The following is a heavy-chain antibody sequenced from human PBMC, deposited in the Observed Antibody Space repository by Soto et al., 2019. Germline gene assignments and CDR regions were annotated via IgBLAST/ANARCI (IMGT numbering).Heavy chain of an antibody. Sequence: PSDTLSLSCAVYGGSFSGYYWSWIRQPPGKGLEWIGEINHSGSTNYNPSLKSRVTISVDTSKNQFPLKLSSVTAADTAVYYCARGAPRSDYNARRLYYYYGMDVWGQGTTVTGSS. D-gene: IGHD4-4*01. J-gene: IGHJ6*02. CDR2: INHSGST. V-gene: IGHV4-34*01. CDR1: GGSFSGYY. CDR3: ARGAPRSDYNARRLYYYYGMDV.